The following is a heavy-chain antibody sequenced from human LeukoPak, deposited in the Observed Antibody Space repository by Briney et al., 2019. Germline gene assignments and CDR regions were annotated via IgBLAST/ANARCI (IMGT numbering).Heavy chain of an antibody. Sequence: GGSLRLSCAASGFTFSSYAMSWVRQSPGKGLDWVAAISVSGGSTYYADSVKGRFTISRDNSKNTLYLQMNSLRAEDTAVYYCAKDIVVVPAAIPGYFQHWGQGTLVTVSS. V-gene: IGHV3-23*01. CDR2: ISVSGGST. D-gene: IGHD2-2*02. J-gene: IGHJ1*01. CDR3: AKDIVVVPAAIPGYFQH. CDR1: GFTFSSYA.